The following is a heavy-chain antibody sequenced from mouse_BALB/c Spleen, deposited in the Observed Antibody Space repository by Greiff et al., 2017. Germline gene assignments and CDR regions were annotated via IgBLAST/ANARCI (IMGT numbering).Heavy chain of an antibody. J-gene: IGHJ3*01. CDR3: ARRDYDGFAY. CDR2: INSNGGST. CDR1: GFTFSSYY. D-gene: IGHD2-4*01. Sequence: EVQGVESGGGLVKLGGSLKLSCAASGFTFSSYYMSWVRQTPEKRLELVAAINSNGGSTYYPDTVKGRFTISRDNAKNTLYLQMSSLKSEDTALYYCARRDYDGFAYWGQGTLVTVSA. V-gene: IGHV5-6-2*01.